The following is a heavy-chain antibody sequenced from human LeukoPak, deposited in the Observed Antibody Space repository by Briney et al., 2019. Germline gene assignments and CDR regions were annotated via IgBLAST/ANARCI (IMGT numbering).Heavy chain of an antibody. Sequence: GGSLRLSCADSRFSFSNAWMSWVRQAPGRGLEWVGRIKSETDGGTTDYAAPVKGRFTISRDNSKNTLYLQMNSLRPEDTALYYCAKGQLVDYGMDVWGHGTTVTVSS. CDR3: AKGQLVDYGMDV. CDR1: RFSFSNAW. CDR2: IKSETDGGTT. J-gene: IGHJ6*02. D-gene: IGHD6-6*01. V-gene: IGHV3-15*01.